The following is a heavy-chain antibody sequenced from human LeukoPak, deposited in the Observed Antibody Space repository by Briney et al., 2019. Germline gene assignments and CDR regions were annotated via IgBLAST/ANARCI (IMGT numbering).Heavy chain of an antibody. J-gene: IGHJ4*02. D-gene: IGHD3-16*01. CDR2: INAGNGNT. Sequence: ASVKVSCKASGYTFTSYAMHWVRQAPGQRLEWMGWINAGNGNTKYSQKFRGRVTITRDTSASTAYMELSSPRSEDTAVYYCARVGVFRNYFDYWGQGTLVTVSS. CDR1: GYTFTSYA. V-gene: IGHV1-3*01. CDR3: ARVGVFRNYFDY.